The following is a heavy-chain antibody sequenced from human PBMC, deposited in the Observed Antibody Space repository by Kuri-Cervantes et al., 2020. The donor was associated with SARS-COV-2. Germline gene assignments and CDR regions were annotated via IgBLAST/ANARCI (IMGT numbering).Heavy chain of an antibody. V-gene: IGHV4-39*01. CDR1: GGSISSSSYY. CDR3: ARSSGVVIVVVTLNAYFDY. Sequence: SETLSLTCTVSGGSISSSSYYWGWNRQPPGKGLESIGSIYYSGSTYYNPSLKSRATISVDTSKNQFSLKLSSVTAADTAVYYCARSSGVVIVVVTLNAYFDYWGQGTLVTVSS. CDR2: IYYSGST. D-gene: IGHD3-22*01. J-gene: IGHJ4*02.